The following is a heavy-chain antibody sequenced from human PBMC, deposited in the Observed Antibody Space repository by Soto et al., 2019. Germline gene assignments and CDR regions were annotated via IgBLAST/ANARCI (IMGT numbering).Heavy chain of an antibody. CDR3: ARGNYDFWSGTFDP. CDR2: ISSNGGST. J-gene: IGHJ5*02. Sequence: GASLRLSCAASGFTLSSYAMHGVGQAPGKGLEYVSAISSNGGSTYYADSVKGRFTISRDNSKNTLYLQMGSLRAEDMAVYYCARGNYDFWSGTFDPWGQGTLVTVSS. V-gene: IGHV3-64*02. D-gene: IGHD3-3*01. CDR1: GFTLSSYA.